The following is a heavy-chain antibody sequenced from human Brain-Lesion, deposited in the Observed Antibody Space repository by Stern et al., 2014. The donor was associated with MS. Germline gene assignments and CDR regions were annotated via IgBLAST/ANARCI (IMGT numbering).Heavy chain of an antibody. CDR3: ATLSPGAGGNYYRHFDY. Sequence: QVQLVQSGAEVKKPGASVKVSCKVSGYTLTELSMHWVRQAPRKGLEWMGGFDPEDGETIYAQKFQGRVTMTEDTSSDTAYMELSSLRSEDTAVYYCATLSPGAGGNYYRHFDYWGQGTLVTVSS. CDR2: FDPEDGET. V-gene: IGHV1-24*01. D-gene: IGHD1-26*01. CDR1: GYTLTELS. J-gene: IGHJ4*02.